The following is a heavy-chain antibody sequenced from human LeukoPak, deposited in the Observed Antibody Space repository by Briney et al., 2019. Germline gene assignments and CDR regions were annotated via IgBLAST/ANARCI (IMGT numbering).Heavy chain of an antibody. V-gene: IGHV4-34*01. D-gene: IGHD4-17*01. J-gene: IGHJ4*02. CDR2: INHSGST. CDR1: GGSFSGYY. CDR3: ASGNYGDYPAYYFDY. Sequence: SETLSLTCAVYGGSFSGYYWSWICQPPGKGLEWIGEINHSGSTNYNPSLKSRVTISVDTSKNQFSLKLSSVTAADTAVYYCASGNYGDYPAYYFDYWGQGTLVTVSS.